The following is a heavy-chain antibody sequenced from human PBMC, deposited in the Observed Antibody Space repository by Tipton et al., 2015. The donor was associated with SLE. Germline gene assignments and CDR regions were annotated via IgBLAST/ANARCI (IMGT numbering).Heavy chain of an antibody. J-gene: IGHJ4*02. CDR1: GYSITSGYY. Sequence: GSLRLSCRVSGYSITSGYYWGWIRQPPGKGLEWIGSFYHGGNTHYSSSLKSRVTISVDTSENQFSLKLTSLTASDTAVYYCARGEFGSGWYVWGQGMLVTVSS. V-gene: IGHV4-38-2*02. D-gene: IGHD6-13*01. CDR3: ARGEFGSGWYV. CDR2: FYHGGNT.